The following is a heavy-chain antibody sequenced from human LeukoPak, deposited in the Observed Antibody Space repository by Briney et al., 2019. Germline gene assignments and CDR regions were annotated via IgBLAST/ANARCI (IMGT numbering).Heavy chain of an antibody. D-gene: IGHD3-22*01. CDR1: GYTFTGYY. J-gene: IGHJ4*02. V-gene: IGHV1-2*02. CDR3: AKCYYDISGYYTLTIDY. CDR2: INPNSGGT. Sequence: ASVKVSCKASGYTFTGYYMHWVRQAPGQGLEWMGWINPNSGGTNYAQTFQGRVTMSRDTSTSTAYMELSRLKSDDTAVYYCAKCYYDISGYYTLTIDYWGQGTLVTVSS.